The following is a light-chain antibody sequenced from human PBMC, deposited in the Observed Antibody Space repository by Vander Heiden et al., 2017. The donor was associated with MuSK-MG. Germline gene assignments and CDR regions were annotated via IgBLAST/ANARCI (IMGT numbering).Light chain of an antibody. Sequence: EIVLTQSPATLSLSPGERATLSCRASQSVSSYLAWYQQKPGQAPRPLMYDASNRATGIPARFSGSGSGTDFTLTISSLEPEDFAVYYCQQRSNWPFTFGGGTKVEIK. CDR3: QQRSNWPFT. CDR2: DAS. CDR1: QSVSSY. V-gene: IGKV3-11*01. J-gene: IGKJ4*01.